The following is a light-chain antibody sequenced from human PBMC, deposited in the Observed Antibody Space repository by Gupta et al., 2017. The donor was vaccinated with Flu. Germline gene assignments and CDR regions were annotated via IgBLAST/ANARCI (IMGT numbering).Light chain of an antibody. CDR3: AAWDDSLDGYV. CDR2: RNN. J-gene: IGLJ1*01. Sequence: QSVLTQPPSASGTPGQRVTIPLSGSSSNIGSNSVNWYQHLPETAPKLLIYRNNQRPSGVPDRFSGSKSGASASLAISGLQSEDEADYYCAAWDDSLDGYVFGTGTKVSVL. CDR1: SSNIGSNS. V-gene: IGLV1-44*01.